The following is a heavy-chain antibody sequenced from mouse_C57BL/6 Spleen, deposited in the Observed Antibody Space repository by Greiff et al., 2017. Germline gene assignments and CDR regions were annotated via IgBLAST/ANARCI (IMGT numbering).Heavy chain of an antibody. D-gene: IGHD2-10*02. CDR2: FYPGSGSI. CDR3: ARHGGGYGNYLAWFAY. CDR1: GYTFTEYT. Sequence: QVQLKESGAELVKPGASVKLSCKASGYTFTEYTIHWVKQRSGKGLEWIGWFYPGSGSIKYNEKFKDKATLTADKYYSTVYMELSRLTSEDSAVYFCARHGGGYGNYLAWFAYWGQGTLVTVSA. V-gene: IGHV1-62-2*01. J-gene: IGHJ3*01.